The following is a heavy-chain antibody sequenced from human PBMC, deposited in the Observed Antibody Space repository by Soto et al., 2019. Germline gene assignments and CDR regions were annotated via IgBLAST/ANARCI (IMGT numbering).Heavy chain of an antibody. V-gene: IGHV1-8*01. D-gene: IGHD1-1*01. J-gene: IGHJ4*02. CDR2: MNPNSGDT. CDR3: ARVGGNWNDDYFDY. Sequence: QVPLVQSGAEVQKPGASVKVSCKASGYTFSDHDINWVRQASGQGPEWLGWMNPNSGDTGYAQNFQGRVTMTRDTSKRTAYMELSSMRSEDTAVYYCARVGGNWNDDYFDYWGQGTLVTVSS. CDR1: GYTFSDHD.